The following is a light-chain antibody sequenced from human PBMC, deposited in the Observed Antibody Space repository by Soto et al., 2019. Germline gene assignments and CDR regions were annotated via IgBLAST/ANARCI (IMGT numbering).Light chain of an antibody. J-gene: IGKJ2*01. CDR3: MEALQTPPYT. V-gene: IGKV2-28*01. CDR1: QSLLYSDGYNY. CDR2: LGS. Sequence: IVMTQSPLSLPVTPGEPASFSCRSSQSLLYSDGYNYLDWYLQKPGQSPQLLIYLGSNRASGVPDRFRGSGSGTDITLKISRVEPEDVGVYYCMEALQTPPYTFGQGTKLESK.